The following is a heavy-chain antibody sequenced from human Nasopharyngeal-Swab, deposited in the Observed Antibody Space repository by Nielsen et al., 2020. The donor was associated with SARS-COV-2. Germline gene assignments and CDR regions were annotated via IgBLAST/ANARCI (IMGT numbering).Heavy chain of an antibody. CDR2: IYYSGST. D-gene: IGHD3-9*01. CDR1: GRSISSSSSY. CDR3: ARAGVDTSTGSSGGCFDY. Sequence: SETLSLTCIVSGRSISSSSSYWGWIRQPPGKGLEWVGSIYYSGSTYYTPSLNSRVTISVDTSKSQFSLKLRSVTAADTAVYYCARAGVDTSTGSSGGCFDYWGQGALVTVSS. J-gene: IGHJ4*02. V-gene: IGHV4-39*01.